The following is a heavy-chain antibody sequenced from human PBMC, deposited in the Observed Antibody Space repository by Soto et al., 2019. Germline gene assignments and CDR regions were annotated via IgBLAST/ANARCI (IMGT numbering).Heavy chain of an antibody. CDR3: AKDEQFRPLTYPHLLSYFDY. CDR1: GFTFTSSA. Sequence: SVTVSCKASGFTFTSSALQWVRQARGQRLEWIGWIVVGSGNTNYAQKFQERVTITRDMSTSTAYMELSSLRAEDTAVYYCAKDEQFRPLTYPHLLSYFDYWGQGTLVTVSS. J-gene: IGHJ4*02. D-gene: IGHD3-10*01. CDR2: IVVGSGNT. V-gene: IGHV1-58*01.